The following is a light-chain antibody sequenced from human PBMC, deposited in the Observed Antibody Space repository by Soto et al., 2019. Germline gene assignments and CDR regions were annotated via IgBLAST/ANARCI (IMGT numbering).Light chain of an antibody. Sequence: QSALTQPPSASGTPGQRVTISCSGSSSNIGSNYVYWYQQLPGAAPKLLISKNNKRPSGVPDRFSGSKSGTSASLAISGLRSGDEADYYCAAWDDSLSGCVFGTGTKLTVL. CDR1: SSNIGSNY. J-gene: IGLJ1*01. CDR2: KNN. CDR3: AAWDDSLSGCV. V-gene: IGLV1-47*01.